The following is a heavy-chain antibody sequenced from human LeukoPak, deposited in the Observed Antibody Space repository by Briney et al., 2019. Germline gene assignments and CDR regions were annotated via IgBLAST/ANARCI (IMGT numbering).Heavy chain of an antibody. D-gene: IGHD3-10*01. V-gene: IGHV3-21*01. Sequence: PGGSLRLSCAAAGVSFSSNSMNWVRQPPGKGLEWVSSISSSSSYIYYADSVKGRFTISRDNAKNSLYLQMNSLRAEDTAVYYCARDRGSGSYYNPDAFDIWGQGTMVTVSS. CDR1: GVSFSSNS. CDR2: ISSSSSYI. J-gene: IGHJ3*02. CDR3: ARDRGSGSYYNPDAFDI.